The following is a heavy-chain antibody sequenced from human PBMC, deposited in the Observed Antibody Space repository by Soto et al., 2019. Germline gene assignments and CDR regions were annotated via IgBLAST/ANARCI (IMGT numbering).Heavy chain of an antibody. D-gene: IGHD1-26*01. V-gene: IGHV3-30*18. CDR1: GFTFSSYG. J-gene: IGHJ6*02. CDR3: AKDMGRGYNYGMDV. CDR2: ISYDGSNK. Sequence: QVPLVESGGGVVQPGRSLRLSCAASGFTFSSYGMHWVRQAPGKGLEWVAVISYDGSNKYYADSVKGRFTISRDNSKNTLYLQMNSLRAEDTAVYYCAKDMGRGYNYGMDVWGQGTTVTVSS.